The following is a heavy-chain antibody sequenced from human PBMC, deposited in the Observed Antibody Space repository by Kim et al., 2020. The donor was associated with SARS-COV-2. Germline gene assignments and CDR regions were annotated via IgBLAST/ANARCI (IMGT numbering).Heavy chain of an antibody. V-gene: IGHV3-48*03. D-gene: IGHD2-21*01. Sequence: AHSGKGRFTVSRDSAKSSLYLQMDSLRDEDSAVYYCARETINCGGDCYDYWGQGTRVTVSS. J-gene: IGHJ4*02. CDR3: ARETINCGGDCYDY.